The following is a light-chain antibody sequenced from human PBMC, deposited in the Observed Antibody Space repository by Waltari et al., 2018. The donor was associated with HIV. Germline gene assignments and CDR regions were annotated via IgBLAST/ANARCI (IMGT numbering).Light chain of an antibody. Sequence: DIVMTQSPDTLALSLGERATINCRYSQSVQYSNNNNYLAWYQQKPGQPPKLLIYWASSRQSGVPDRFSGSGSGTDFTLTISSLQAEDVAVYYCHQYYTTPRTFGQGTKLEIK. CDR2: WAS. CDR3: HQYYTTPRT. J-gene: IGKJ2*01. CDR1: QSVQYSNNNNY. V-gene: IGKV4-1*01.